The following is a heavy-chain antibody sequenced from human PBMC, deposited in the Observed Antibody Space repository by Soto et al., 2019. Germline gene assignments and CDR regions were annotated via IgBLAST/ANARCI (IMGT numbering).Heavy chain of an antibody. CDR2: IYYSGST. D-gene: IGHD3-10*01. CDR1: GGSISSGDYY. Sequence: PSETLSLTFTVSGGSISSGDYYWSWFRQPPGKGLEWIGFIYYSGSTYYNPSLKSRVTISVDTSKNQFSLKLSSVTAADTAVYYCARWWFGEFFDYWGQGTLVTVSS. J-gene: IGHJ4*02. CDR3: ARWWFGEFFDY. V-gene: IGHV4-30-4*01.